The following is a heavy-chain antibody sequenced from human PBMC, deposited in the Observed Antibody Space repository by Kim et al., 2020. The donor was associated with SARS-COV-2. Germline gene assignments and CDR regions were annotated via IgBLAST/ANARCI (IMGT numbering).Heavy chain of an antibody. D-gene: IGHD5-12*01. CDR2: INAGGGGT. CDR3: TRDSFNSGSFDY. J-gene: IGHJ4*02. Sequence: ASVKVSCKASGYTFINYYIHWVRQAPGQGFEWMGIINAGGGGTSYSQKFHNRVTMTRDTSTSTVYMELSSLGSEDTAMYYCTRDSFNSGSFDYWGQGTL. CDR1: GYTFINYY. V-gene: IGHV1-46*01.